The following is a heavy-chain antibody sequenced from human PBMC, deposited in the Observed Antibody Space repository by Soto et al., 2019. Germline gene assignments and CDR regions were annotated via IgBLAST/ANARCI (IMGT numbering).Heavy chain of an antibody. J-gene: IGHJ6*02. CDR3: AKDVGQQLVLNYGMDV. V-gene: IGHV3-30*18. Sequence: QVQLVESGGGVIQPGTSLSLSCGSSGFTFRSFGMYWVRQAPGKGLEWVAVVSYDGNHKYYADSVKGRFTVSRDNAKNMLYLQMHSLRVEDPAVYYCAKDVGQQLVLNYGMDVWGQGTTVTVSS. D-gene: IGHD6-13*01. CDR2: VSYDGNHK. CDR1: GFTFRSFG.